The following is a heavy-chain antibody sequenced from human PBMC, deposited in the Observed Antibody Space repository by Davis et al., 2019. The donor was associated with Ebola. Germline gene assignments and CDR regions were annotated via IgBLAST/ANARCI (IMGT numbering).Heavy chain of an antibody. D-gene: IGHD6-6*01. J-gene: IGHJ4*02. V-gene: IGHV3-15*01. CDR2: IKSKTDGGTT. CDR3: TTEYSSSSYFDY. CDR1: GFTFSSYW. Sequence: GESLKISCAASGFTFSSYWMSWVRQAPGKGLEWVGRIKSKTDGGTTDYAAPVKGRFTISRDDSKNTLYLQMNSLKTEDTAVYYCTTEYSSSSYFDYWGQGTLVTVSS.